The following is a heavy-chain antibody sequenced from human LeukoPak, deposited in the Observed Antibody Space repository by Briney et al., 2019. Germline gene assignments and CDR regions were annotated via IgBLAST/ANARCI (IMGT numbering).Heavy chain of an antibody. Sequence: PGGSLRLSCAASGFTLSSYWMHWVRQAPGKGLVWVSRIDTDGSSATYADSVKGRFTISRDNAKNTVYLQMNSLRVEDTGVYYCASALTTVTPHFHCWGQGTLVTVSS. D-gene: IGHD4-17*01. V-gene: IGHV3-74*01. CDR3: ASALTTVTPHFHC. CDR1: GFTLSSYW. J-gene: IGHJ4*02. CDR2: IDTDGSSA.